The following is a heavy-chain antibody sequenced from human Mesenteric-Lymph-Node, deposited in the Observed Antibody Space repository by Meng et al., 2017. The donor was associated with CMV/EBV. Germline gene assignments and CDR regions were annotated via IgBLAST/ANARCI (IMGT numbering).Heavy chain of an antibody. J-gene: IGHJ4*02. V-gene: IGHV3-21*01. Sequence: GESLKISCAASGFTFSSFAMTWVRQAPGKGLEWVSSISGGGSTYYADSVKGRFTVSRDNAKNSLYLQMNSLGDEDTAVYYCARIGTGYSSSWSFDFWGQGTVVTVSS. CDR1: GFTFSSFA. CDR3: ARIGTGYSSSWSFDF. CDR2: ISGGGST. D-gene: IGHD6-13*01.